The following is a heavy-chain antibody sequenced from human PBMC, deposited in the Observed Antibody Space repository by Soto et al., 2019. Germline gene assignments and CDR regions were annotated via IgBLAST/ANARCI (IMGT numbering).Heavy chain of an antibody. D-gene: IGHD2-21*02. Sequence: GASVKVSCKASGYTFTSYGISWVRQAPGQGLEWMGWISAYNGNTNYAQKLQGRVTMTTDTSTSTAYMELRSLRSDDTAVHYCARAVVTDGPYYYYGMDVWGQGTTVTVSS. V-gene: IGHV1-18*01. CDR3: ARAVVTDGPYYYYGMDV. CDR2: ISAYNGNT. CDR1: GYTFTSYG. J-gene: IGHJ6*02.